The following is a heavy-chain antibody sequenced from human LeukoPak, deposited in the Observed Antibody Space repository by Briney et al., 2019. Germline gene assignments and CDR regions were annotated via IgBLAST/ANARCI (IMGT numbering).Heavy chain of an antibody. CDR1: GFTLSSYA. CDR2: IRFDGSNK. D-gene: IGHD5-18*01. J-gene: IGHJ6*03. V-gene: IGHV3-30*02. CDR3: AKSYGYYYYYMDV. Sequence: GGSLRLSCAASGFTLSSYAMHWVRQAPGKGLEWVAFIRFDGSNKFYADSVKGRFTISRDNSKNTLYLQMNSLRAEDTAVYYCAKSYGYYYYYMDVWGKGTTVTISS.